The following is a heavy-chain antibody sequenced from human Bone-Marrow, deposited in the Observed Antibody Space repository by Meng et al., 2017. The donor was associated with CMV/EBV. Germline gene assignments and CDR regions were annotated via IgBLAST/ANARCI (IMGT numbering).Heavy chain of an antibody. CDR3: ARVAMIAI. D-gene: IGHD2-21*01. CDR2: ISSSGSTI. V-gene: IGHV3-48*04. Sequence: GESLKISCAASGFTFSSYSMNWVRQAPGKGLEWVSYISSSGSTIYYADSVKGRFTISRDNAKNSLYLQMNSLRAEDTAVYYCARVAMIAIWGQGTMVTVSS. CDR1: GFTFSSYS. J-gene: IGHJ3*02.